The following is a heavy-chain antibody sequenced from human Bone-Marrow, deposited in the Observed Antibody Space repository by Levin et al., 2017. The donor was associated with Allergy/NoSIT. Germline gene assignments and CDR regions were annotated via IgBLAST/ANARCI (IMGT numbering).Heavy chain of an antibody. J-gene: IGHJ4*02. Sequence: GESLKISCAASGFTVSNNYMTWFRQAPGRGLEWVSLIYSGGSTYYADSVTGRFTISRDSSKNTLSLPMNSLRADDTALYFCARPHYGSGGGYYWGQGTLVNVSS. D-gene: IGHD3-10*01. CDR1: GFTVSNNY. CDR2: IYSGGST. V-gene: IGHV3-66*04. CDR3: ARPHYGSGGGYY.